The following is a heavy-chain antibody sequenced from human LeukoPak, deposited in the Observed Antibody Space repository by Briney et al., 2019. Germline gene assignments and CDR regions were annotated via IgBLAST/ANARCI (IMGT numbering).Heavy chain of an antibody. V-gene: IGHV3-33*01. CDR3: ARGPIYLWLYNGMDV. Sequence: GRSLRLSCAASGFTFSSYGMHWVRQAPGKGLEWVAVIWYDGSNKYYADSVKGRFTISRDNSKNTLYLQMNSLRAEDTAVYYCARGPIYLWLYNGMDVWGQGTTVTVSS. CDR2: IWYDGSNK. CDR1: GFTFSSYG. D-gene: IGHD3-16*01. J-gene: IGHJ6*02.